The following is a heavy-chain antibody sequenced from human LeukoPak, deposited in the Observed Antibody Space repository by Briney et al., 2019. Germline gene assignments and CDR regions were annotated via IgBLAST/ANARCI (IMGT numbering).Heavy chain of an antibody. CDR3: AKEDSSGWYFSSRLYDAFDI. CDR2: ICGSGGST. D-gene: IGHD6-19*01. Sequence: GGAPRLSPAAPWFTFCSHALSWGRQAPGEGAGVGSAICGSGGSTYYADSVKGRFTISRDNSKNTLYLQMNSLRAEDTAVYYCAKEDSSGWYFSSRLYDAFDIWGQGTMVTVSS. CDR1: WFTFCSHA. V-gene: IGHV3-23*01. J-gene: IGHJ3*02.